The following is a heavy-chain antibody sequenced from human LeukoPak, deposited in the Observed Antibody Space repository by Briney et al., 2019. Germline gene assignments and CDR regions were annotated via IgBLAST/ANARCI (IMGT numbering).Heavy chain of an antibody. CDR1: RFTFRNYW. Sequence: PGGSLRLSCAASRFTFRNYWMSWVRQAPGTGLEWVANIKQDGSDRNYVTSVRGRFTISRDNAESSLYLQMNSLRAEDTAVYYCARDGFNWGYYFDYWGQGTLVTVSS. J-gene: IGHJ4*02. CDR2: IKQDGSDR. CDR3: ARDGFNWGYYFDY. D-gene: IGHD5-24*01. V-gene: IGHV3-7*01.